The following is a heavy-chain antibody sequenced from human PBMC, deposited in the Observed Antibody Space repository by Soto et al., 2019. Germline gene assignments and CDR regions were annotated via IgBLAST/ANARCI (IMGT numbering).Heavy chain of an antibody. CDR2: IKEDGSEE. D-gene: IGHD6-25*01. CDR3: ARDLGYQTLDS. Sequence: EVQLVESGGGSVQPGGSLRLSCAASGLTFSSSWMSWARQAPGKGLQWVANIKEDGSEEYYLDSLKGRFTISRDNAKNSLYLQINSQIADDAAVYYCARDLGYQTLDSWGQGTLVTV. J-gene: IGHJ4*02. CDR1: GLTFSSSW. V-gene: IGHV3-7*01.